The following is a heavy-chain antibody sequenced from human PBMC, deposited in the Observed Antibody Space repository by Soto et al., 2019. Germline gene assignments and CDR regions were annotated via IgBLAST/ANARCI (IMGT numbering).Heavy chain of an antibody. Sequence: QVQLVQSGAEVKKPGSSVKVSCKASGGTFSSYAISWVRQAPGHWLEWMGGIIPIFGTANDAQKFQGRVTITADESTSTAYMELGSLRSEDTAVYYCARVNVETDMEAGGCFDYWGQGTLVTVSS. V-gene: IGHV1-69*12. D-gene: IGHD5-18*01. J-gene: IGHJ4*02. CDR2: IIPIFGTA. CDR3: ARVNVETDMEAGGCFDY. CDR1: GGTFSSYA.